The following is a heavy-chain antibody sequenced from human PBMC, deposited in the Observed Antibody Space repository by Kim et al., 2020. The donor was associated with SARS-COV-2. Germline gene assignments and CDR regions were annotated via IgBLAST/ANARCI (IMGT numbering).Heavy chain of an antibody. D-gene: IGHD2-15*01. CDR1: GGSISSSNW. J-gene: IGHJ4*02. V-gene: IGHV4-4*02. CDR2: IYHSGST. Sequence: SETLSLTCAVSGGSISSSNWWSWVRQPPGKGLEWIGEIYHSGSTNYNPSLKSRVTISVDKSKNQFSLKLSSVTAADTAVYYCARGGDCSGGSCYVIFDYWGQGTLVTVSS. CDR3: ARGGDCSGGSCYVIFDY.